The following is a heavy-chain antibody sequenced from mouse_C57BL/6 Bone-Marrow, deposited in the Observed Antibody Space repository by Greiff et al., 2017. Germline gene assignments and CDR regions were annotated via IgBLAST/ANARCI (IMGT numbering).Heavy chain of an antibody. Sequence: QVQLQQSGAELVRPGASVKLSCQASGYPFTDYYINWVKQRPGQGLEWIARIYPGSGNTYYNEKFKGKATLTAEKSSSTAYMQLSSLTSEDSAVYFCARSRGIWGDFDVGGTGTTVTVSS. J-gene: IGHJ1*03. CDR1: GYPFTDYY. CDR2: IYPGSGNT. CDR3: ARSRGIWGDFDV. V-gene: IGHV1-76*01.